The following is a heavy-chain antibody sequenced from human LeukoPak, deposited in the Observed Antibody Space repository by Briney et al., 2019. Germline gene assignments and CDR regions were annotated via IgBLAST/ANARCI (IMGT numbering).Heavy chain of an antibody. D-gene: IGHD4-17*01. Sequence: GGSLRLSCAASGFTFSSYAMTWVRQAPGKGLEWVSSISSSGGSTYYADSVRGRFTISRDNSKNTLYLQMNSLRAEDTAIYYCAKDLVTVSLDYWGQGTLVTVSS. CDR1: GFTFSSYA. CDR3: AKDLVTVSLDY. CDR2: ISSSGGST. J-gene: IGHJ4*02. V-gene: IGHV3-23*01.